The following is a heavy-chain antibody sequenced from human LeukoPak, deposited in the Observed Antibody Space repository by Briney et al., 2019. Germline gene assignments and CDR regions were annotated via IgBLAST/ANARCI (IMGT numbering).Heavy chain of an antibody. CDR3: AKSHGVAGGFDY. D-gene: IGHD6-19*01. J-gene: IGHJ4*02. CDR2: IRYDGSNK. V-gene: IGHV3-30*02. Sequence: PGGSLRLSCAASGFTFSSYGMHWVRQAPGKGLEWVAFIRYDGSNKYYADSVKGRFTISRDNSKNTLYLQRNSLRAEDTAVYYCAKSHGVAGGFDYWGQGTLVTVSS. CDR1: GFTFSSYG.